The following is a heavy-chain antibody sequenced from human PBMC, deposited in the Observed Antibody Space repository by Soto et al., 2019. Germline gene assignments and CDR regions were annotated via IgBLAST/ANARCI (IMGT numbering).Heavy chain of an antibody. CDR2: IGGRGSST. Sequence: EVQLLESGGGLVQPGGSLRLSCVASGFTFKNYAMSWVRQAPGKGLEWVSAIGGRGSSTYYADSVKGRFTISRDNSKNTLYLHMDSLRAEDTALYYCAKDSDYYDFWSAVLDYWGQGTLVTVSS. J-gene: IGHJ4*02. CDR3: AKDSDYYDFWSAVLDY. CDR1: GFTFKNYA. V-gene: IGHV3-23*01. D-gene: IGHD3-3*01.